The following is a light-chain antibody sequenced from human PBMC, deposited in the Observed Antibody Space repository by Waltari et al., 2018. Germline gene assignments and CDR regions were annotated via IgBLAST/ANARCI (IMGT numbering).Light chain of an antibody. CDR3: QQSYNFPQT. Sequence: DIQMTQSPSSLSASVGDRVTITCRASQSISTFLNWYQQKPGKAPQLLIYAASRLQSGVPSRFSGSGSETEFTLTISSLQREDFATYFCQQSYNFPQTFGQGTKVEI. V-gene: IGKV1-39*01. CDR1: QSISTF. J-gene: IGKJ1*01. CDR2: AAS.